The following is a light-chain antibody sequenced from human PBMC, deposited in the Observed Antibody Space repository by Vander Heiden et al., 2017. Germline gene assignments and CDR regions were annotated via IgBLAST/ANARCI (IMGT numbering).Light chain of an antibody. J-gene: IGKJ2*01. V-gene: IGKV1-5*03. CDR1: QTIPSY. CDR2: KAS. CDR3: HQYNDYPAVT. Sequence: DKKMNQSPSTLSASVGDRLTITCRASQTIPSYLAWYQQKPGEAPKLLIYKASNLESGVPSRFSGSGSGTEFTLTISSLQPDDFATYYCHQYNDYPAVTFGQGTKVEIK.